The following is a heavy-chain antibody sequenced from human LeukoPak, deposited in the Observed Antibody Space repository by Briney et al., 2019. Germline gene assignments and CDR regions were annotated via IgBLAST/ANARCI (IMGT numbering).Heavy chain of an antibody. J-gene: IGHJ5*02. D-gene: IGHD2-15*01. CDR1: GFTFSNYG. CDR2: IWYDGSNK. CDR3: AKENPYCSGGSCYSSQPWFDP. Sequence: GGSLRLSCAASGFTFSNYGMHWVRQAPGKGLEWVAVIWYDGSNKYYGDSVKGRFTIFRDNSKKTLYLQMNSLRAEDTAVYYCAKENPYCSGGSCYSSQPWFDPWGQGTLVTVSS. V-gene: IGHV3-33*06.